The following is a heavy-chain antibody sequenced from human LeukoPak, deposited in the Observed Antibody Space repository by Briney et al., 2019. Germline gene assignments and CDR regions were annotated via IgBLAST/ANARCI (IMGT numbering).Heavy chain of an antibody. J-gene: IGHJ4*02. Sequence: GGSLRLSCAASGFTFSSYAMSWVRQAPGEGLEWVSAISGRGGSTFYADSVKGRFTISRDNSKNTLYLQMNSLRAEDTAVYYCAKRPFPTENYCFDYWGQGTLVTVSS. CDR3: AKRPFPTENYCFDY. CDR2: ISGRGGST. V-gene: IGHV3-23*01. CDR1: GFTFSSYA. D-gene: IGHD1-7*01.